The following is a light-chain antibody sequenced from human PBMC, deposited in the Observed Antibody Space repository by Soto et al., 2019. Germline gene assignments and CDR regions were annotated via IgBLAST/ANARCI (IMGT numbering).Light chain of an antibody. V-gene: IGKV3-20*01. J-gene: IGKJ3*01. CDR1: QSVSSSY. CDR3: QQFGSPFT. CDR2: GAS. Sequence: IVLTQSPGTLSLSPGERATLSCRASQSVSSSYLAWYQHKPGQAPRLLNYGASTRATGIPDRFSGSGSGTDFTLTISRLEPEDFAVYYCQQFGSPFTFGPGTKVHL.